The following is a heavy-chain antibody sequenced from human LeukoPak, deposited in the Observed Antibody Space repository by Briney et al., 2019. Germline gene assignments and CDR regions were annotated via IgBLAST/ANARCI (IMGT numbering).Heavy chain of an antibody. V-gene: IGHV4-4*02. CDR1: GVSISSSNW. CDR2: ICNSGST. Sequence: SETLSLTCAVSGVSISSSNWWSWVRQPPGKGLEGFGEICNSGSTNYNPSLKSRVTISVDKSKNQFSLKLSSVTAADTAVYYCVRKKEVAGTRAFDYWGQGTLVTVSS. J-gene: IGHJ4*02. D-gene: IGHD6-19*01. CDR3: VRKKEVAGTRAFDY.